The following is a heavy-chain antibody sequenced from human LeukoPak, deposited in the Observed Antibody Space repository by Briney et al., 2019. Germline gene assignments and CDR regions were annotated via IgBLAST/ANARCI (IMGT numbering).Heavy chain of an antibody. CDR2: FDPEDGET. Sequence: GASVKVSCKVSGYTLTELSMHWVRQAPGKGLEWMGGFDPEDGETIYAQKFQGRVTMTEDTSTDTAYMELSSLRSEDTAVYYCATLCTNGVCYWFDPWGQGTLVTASS. CDR1: GYTLTELS. CDR3: ATLCTNGVCYWFDP. J-gene: IGHJ5*02. D-gene: IGHD2-8*01. V-gene: IGHV1-24*01.